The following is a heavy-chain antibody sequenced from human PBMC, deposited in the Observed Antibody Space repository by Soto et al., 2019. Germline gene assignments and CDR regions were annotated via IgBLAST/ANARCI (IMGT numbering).Heavy chain of an antibody. Sequence: NPGGSLRLSCAASGLIFNDYSMDWVRQAPEKGLEWVSSISSSGTYIYYADSVKGRFTISRDNSKNTLYLQMNSLRAEDTAVYYCAKEGYYDFWSGYYDYYYYGMDVWGQGTTVTVSS. D-gene: IGHD3-3*01. V-gene: IGHV3-21*04. CDR3: AKEGYYDFWSGYYDYYYYGMDV. CDR1: GLIFNDYS. CDR2: ISSSGTYI. J-gene: IGHJ6*02.